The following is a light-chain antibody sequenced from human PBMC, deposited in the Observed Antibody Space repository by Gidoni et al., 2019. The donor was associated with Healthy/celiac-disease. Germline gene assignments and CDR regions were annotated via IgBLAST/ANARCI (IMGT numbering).Light chain of an antibody. Sequence: DIQITHSPSSLSASVGDRVTITWRASQGISSLLSWYQQKPGKAPKLLIYAASSLQSGVPSRFSGSGSGTDFTLTISSLQPEDFATYYCQQANSFPITFGQGTRLEIK. CDR2: AAS. CDR3: QQANSFPIT. J-gene: IGKJ5*01. CDR1: QGISSL. V-gene: IGKV1-12*01.